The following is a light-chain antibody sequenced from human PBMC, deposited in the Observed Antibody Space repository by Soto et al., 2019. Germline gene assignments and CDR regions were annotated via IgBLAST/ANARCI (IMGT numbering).Light chain of an antibody. Sequence: DIQMTQSPSSLSAFVGDRVTITCRASQSISTYLNWYQQKPGQAPKLLIFAASSLQSGVPSRFSGRGSGTDFTLTISSLQPEDFATYYCQQSYSTPLYTFGQGTKLEIK. J-gene: IGKJ2*01. CDR3: QQSYSTPLYT. CDR2: AAS. CDR1: QSISTY. V-gene: IGKV1-39*01.